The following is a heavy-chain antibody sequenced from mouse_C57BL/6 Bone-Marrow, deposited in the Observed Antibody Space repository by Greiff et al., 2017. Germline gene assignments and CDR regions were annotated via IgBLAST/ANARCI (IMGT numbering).Heavy chain of an antibody. D-gene: IGHD1-1*01. V-gene: IGHV1-26*01. CDR1: GYTFTDYY. J-gene: IGHJ3*01. CDR2: INPNNGGT. CDR3: AREDYYGSNAWFAY. Sequence: EVQLQQSGPELVKPGASVKISCKASGYTFTDYYMNWVKQSHGKSLEWIGDINPNNGGTSYNQKFKGKATLTVDKSSSTAYMELRSLTSEDSAVYYCAREDYYGSNAWFAYWGQGTLVTVSA.